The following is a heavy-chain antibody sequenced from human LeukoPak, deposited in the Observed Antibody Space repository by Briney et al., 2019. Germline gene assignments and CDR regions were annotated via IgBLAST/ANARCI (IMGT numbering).Heavy chain of an antibody. CDR3: ARDGFVRAADY. CDR2: INQDGSEK. D-gene: IGHD2/OR15-2a*01. Sequence: GGSLRLSCAASEFTFSGYWMNWVRQAPGKGPEWVANINQDGSEKHYVDSAKGRFTISRDNAKNSLFLQMNSLRVEDTAVFYCARDGFVRAADYWGQGTLVTVSS. J-gene: IGHJ4*02. V-gene: IGHV3-7*01. CDR1: EFTFSGYW.